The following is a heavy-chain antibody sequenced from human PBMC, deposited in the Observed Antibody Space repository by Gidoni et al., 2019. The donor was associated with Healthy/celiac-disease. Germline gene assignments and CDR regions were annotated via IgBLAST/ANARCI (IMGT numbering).Heavy chain of an antibody. Sequence: EVQLVESGGGLVQPGGSLRLYCAASGSPFSSYWMSWVRQAPGKGLEWVANIKQDGSEKYYVDSVKGRFTISRDNAKNSLYLQMNSLRAEDTAVYYCARERYIVVAFDYWGQGTLVTVSS. CDR1: GSPFSSYW. D-gene: IGHD2-21*01. J-gene: IGHJ4*02. CDR2: IKQDGSEK. CDR3: ARERYIVVAFDY. V-gene: IGHV3-7*01.